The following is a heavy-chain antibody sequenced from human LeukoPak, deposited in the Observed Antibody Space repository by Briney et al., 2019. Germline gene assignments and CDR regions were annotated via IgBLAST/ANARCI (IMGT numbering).Heavy chain of an antibody. J-gene: IGHJ4*02. V-gene: IGHV1-24*01. Sequence: ASVKVSCKVSGYTLTELSMHWVRQAPGKGLEWMGGFDPEGGETNYAQKFQGRVTMTKDKSTDNAYMELRSLRSEEEAVYYCGTTSCYSSGYYDYWGQGTLVTVSS. CDR1: GYTLTELS. CDR2: FDPEGGET. CDR3: GTTSCYSSGYYDY. D-gene: IGHD2-2*02.